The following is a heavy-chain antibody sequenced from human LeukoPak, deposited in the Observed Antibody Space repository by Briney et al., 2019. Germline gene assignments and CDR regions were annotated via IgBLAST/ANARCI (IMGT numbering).Heavy chain of an antibody. CDR2: ISSSCSTI. CDR3: ARGKVVVVPAAMGNYYMDV. D-gene: IGHD2-2*01. J-gene: IGHJ6*03. CDR1: GFTFSSYE. Sequence: PGGSLRLSCAASGFTFSSYEMNWVRQAPGKGLEWVSYISSSCSTIYYADSVKGRFTISRDNAKNSLYLQMNSLRAEDTAVYYCARGKVVVVPAAMGNYYMDVWGKGTTVTVS. V-gene: IGHV3-48*03.